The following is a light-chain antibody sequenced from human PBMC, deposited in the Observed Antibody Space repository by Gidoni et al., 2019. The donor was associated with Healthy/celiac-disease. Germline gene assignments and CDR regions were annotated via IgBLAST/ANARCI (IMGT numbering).Light chain of an antibody. J-gene: IGKJ1*01. CDR3: QQYNNWPPDS. CDR1: QSISSW. V-gene: IGKV1-5*03. Sequence: DIQMTQSPSTLSASVGDRVTITCRASQSISSWLAWYQQKPGKAPKLLIYKAFSLQGGDGSRFCWVTGVQTCALISSLQSEDFAVYYCQQYNNWPPDSFGQGTKVEIK. CDR2: KAF.